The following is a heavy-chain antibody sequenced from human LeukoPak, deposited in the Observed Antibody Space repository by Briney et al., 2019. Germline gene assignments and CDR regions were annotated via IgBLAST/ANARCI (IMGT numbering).Heavy chain of an antibody. CDR2: IYPGDSGP. D-gene: IGHD1-26*01. CDR3: GMSGNRVPLQDDVFDV. CDR1: GYSFTSYC. Sequence: GESLKISCKVSGYSFTSYCIGWVRQMPGKGLEWMGIIYPGDSGPTYSPSFQGQVTISVDKTINTAYLQWSSLQASDTAMYYCGMSGNRVPLQDDVFDVWGQGTMVTVST. V-gene: IGHV5-51*01. J-gene: IGHJ3*01.